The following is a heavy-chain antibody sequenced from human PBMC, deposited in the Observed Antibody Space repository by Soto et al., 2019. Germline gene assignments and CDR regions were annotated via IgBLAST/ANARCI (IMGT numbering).Heavy chain of an antibody. D-gene: IGHD6-19*01. Sequence: HPGGSLRLSCAASGFTFSSYSMNWVRQAPGKGLEWVSYISSSSSTIYYADSVKGRFTISRDNAKNSLYLQMNSLRAEDTAVYYCAREGLGSIAVAKTHAFDSWGQGTMVTVSS. CDR2: ISSSSSTI. J-gene: IGHJ3*02. CDR3: AREGLGSIAVAKTHAFDS. CDR1: GFTFSSYS. V-gene: IGHV3-48*01.